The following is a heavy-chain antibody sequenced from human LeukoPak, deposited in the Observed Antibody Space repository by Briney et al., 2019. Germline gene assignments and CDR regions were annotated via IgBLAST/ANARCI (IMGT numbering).Heavy chain of an antibody. CDR2: ISYDGSNK. CDR3: AKDMGKKATFDY. V-gene: IGHV3-30*18. CDR1: GFTFSSYG. D-gene: IGHD3-10*01. J-gene: IGHJ4*02. Sequence: PGGSLRLSCAASGFTFSSYGMHWVRQAPGKGLEWVAVISYDGSNKYYADSVKGRFTISRDNSKNTLYLQMNSLRAEDTAVYYCAKDMGKKATFDYWGQGTLVTVSS.